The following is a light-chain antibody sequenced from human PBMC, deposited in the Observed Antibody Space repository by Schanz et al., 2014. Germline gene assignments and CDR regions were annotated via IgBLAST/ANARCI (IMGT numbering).Light chain of an antibody. V-gene: IGLV2-23*02. Sequence: QSALTQPASVSGSPGQSITISCTGTSSDVGSYNLVSWYQQHPGKAPKLMIYDVSKRPSGVPHRFSGSKSGASASLAITGLQAEDEADYYCCSYAGTYTWVFGGGTKLTVL. J-gene: IGLJ3*02. CDR2: DVS. CDR1: SSDVGSYNL. CDR3: CSYAGTYTWV.